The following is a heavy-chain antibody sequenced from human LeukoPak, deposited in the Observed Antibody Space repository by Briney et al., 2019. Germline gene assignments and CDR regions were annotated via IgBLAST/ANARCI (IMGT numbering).Heavy chain of an antibody. V-gene: IGHV1-24*01. D-gene: IGHD6-13*01. Sequence: ASVKVSCKVSGYTLTELSMHWVRQAPGKGLEWMGGFDPEDGETICAQKFQGRVTMTEDTSTDTAYMELSSLRSEDTAVYYCATVIAYSSSWSLFDYWGQGTLVTVSS. CDR3: ATVIAYSSSWSLFDY. CDR1: GYTLTELS. CDR2: FDPEDGET. J-gene: IGHJ4*02.